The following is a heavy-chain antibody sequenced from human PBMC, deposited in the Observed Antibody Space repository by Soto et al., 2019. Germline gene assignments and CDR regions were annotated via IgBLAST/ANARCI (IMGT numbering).Heavy chain of an antibody. CDR2: ISYDGSNK. V-gene: IGHV3-30-3*01. Sequence: GGSLRLSCAASGFAFNTYSMHWVRQAPGRGLEWVAVISYDGSNKFYADSVKGRFTISRDNSKNTLYLEMNSLRGEDTAVYYCSKVSPMGYFFDFWGQGTLVTVSS. CDR3: SKVSPMGYFFDF. J-gene: IGHJ4*02. CDR1: GFAFNTYS.